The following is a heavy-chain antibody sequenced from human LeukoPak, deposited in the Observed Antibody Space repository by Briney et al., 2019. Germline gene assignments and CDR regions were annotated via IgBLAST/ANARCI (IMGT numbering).Heavy chain of an antibody. CDR2: IYYSGNT. CDR1: GGSISSYY. V-gene: IGHV4-59*12. J-gene: IGHJ4*02. CDR3: ARARYSSSWYRLDY. D-gene: IGHD6-13*01. Sequence: SETLSLTCTVSGGSISSYYWNWIRQPPGKGLEWIAYIYYSGNTNYNPSLKSRVTISVDTSKNQFSLKLSSVTAADTAVYYCARARYSSSWYRLDYWGQGTLVTVSS.